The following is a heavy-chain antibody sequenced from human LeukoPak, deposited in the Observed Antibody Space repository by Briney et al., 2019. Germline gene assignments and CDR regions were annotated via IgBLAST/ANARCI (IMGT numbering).Heavy chain of an antibody. CDR3: ARERTNDFWSGYYFPNLHSNWFDP. CDR2: IYYSGST. CDR1: GYSISIGYY. Sequence: PSETLSLTCTVSGYSISIGYYWGWIRQPPGKGLEWIGSIYYSGSTYYNPSLKSRVTISVDTSKNQFSLKLSSVTAADTAVYYCARERTNDFWSGYYFPNLHSNWFDPWGQGTLVTVSS. V-gene: IGHV4-38-2*02. J-gene: IGHJ5*02. D-gene: IGHD3-3*01.